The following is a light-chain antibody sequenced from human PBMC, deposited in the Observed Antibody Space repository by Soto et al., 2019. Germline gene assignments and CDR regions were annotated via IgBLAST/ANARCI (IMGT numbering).Light chain of an antibody. J-gene: IGKJ1*01. CDR1: QSVRSDS. CDR3: QHRGA. CDR2: GAS. V-gene: IGKV3-20*01. Sequence: IVLTQSPGTLSLSPGERATLSCWASQSVRSDSLAWYQQRPGQAPRLLIYGASSRATGIPDRFSGSGSGTDFTLTISRLEPADFAVYYCQHRGAFGQGTKVEIK.